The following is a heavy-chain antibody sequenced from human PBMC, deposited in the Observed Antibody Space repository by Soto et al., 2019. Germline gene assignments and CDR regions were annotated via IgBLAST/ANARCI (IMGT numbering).Heavy chain of an antibody. CDR1: GFTFSEYY. CDR2: ISASGRTT. CDR3: ARPLVPAAKYYFYMDV. V-gene: IGHV3-11*01. Sequence: QVQLVESGGGLVKPGGSLRLSCAASGFTFSEYYMSWIRQAPGKGLEWVSYISASGRTTYYADSVQGRVTVSRDNAKNSLYLQMNSLRDDDTAVYYCARPLVPAAKYYFYMDVWGQGTAVTVSS. J-gene: IGHJ6*03. D-gene: IGHD2-2*01.